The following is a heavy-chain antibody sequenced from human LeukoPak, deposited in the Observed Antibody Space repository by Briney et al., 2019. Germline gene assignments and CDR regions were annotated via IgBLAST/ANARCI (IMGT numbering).Heavy chain of an antibody. Sequence: ASVKVSCKASGYTFTSYGISWVRQAPGQGLEWMGWISAYNGNTNYAQKLQGRVTMTTDTSTSTAYMELRSLRSDDTAVYYCARDLDSSSWYDIAVAGTGFDPWGQGTLVTVSS. V-gene: IGHV1-18*01. J-gene: IGHJ5*02. D-gene: IGHD6-13*01. CDR3: ARDLDSSSWYDIAVAGTGFDP. CDR2: ISAYNGNT. CDR1: GYTFTSYG.